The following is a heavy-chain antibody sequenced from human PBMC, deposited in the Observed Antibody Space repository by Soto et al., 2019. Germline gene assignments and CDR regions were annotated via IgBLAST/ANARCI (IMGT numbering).Heavy chain of an antibody. V-gene: IGHV3-23*01. CDR1: GFTFSRFA. Sequence: PGGSLRLSCAGSGFTFSRFAMSWVRQVPGKGLEWVSAISGSGQTTYYADSVKGRFTVSRDNSNNTLYLQMNSLRAEDTAVYYCAKDQRKPAIFGVVTLSWGQGPLVTVSS. CDR3: AKDQRKPAIFGVVTLS. D-gene: IGHD3-3*01. J-gene: IGHJ5*02. CDR2: ISGSGQTT.